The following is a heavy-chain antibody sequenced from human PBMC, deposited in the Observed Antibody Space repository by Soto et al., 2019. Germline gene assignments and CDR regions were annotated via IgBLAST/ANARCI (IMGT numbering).Heavy chain of an antibody. V-gene: IGHV1-18*01. CDR3: ARDNRYCNGGSCYSWFDP. CDR2: ISAYNGNT. D-gene: IGHD2-15*01. CDR1: GYTFTSYG. J-gene: IGHJ5*02. Sequence: QVQLVQSGAEVKKPGASVKVSCKASGYTFTSYGISWVRQAPGQGLEWMGWISAYNGNTNNAQKLQGRVTMTTDTSTSTAYMELRSMRSVDTAVYYCARDNRYCNGGSCYSWFDPWGQGTLVTVSS.